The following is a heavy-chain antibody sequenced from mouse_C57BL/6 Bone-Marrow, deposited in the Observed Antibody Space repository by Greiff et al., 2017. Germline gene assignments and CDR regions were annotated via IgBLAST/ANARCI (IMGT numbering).Heavy chain of an antibody. Sequence: QVQLQQSGPELVKPGASVKMSCTASGYAFSSSCMNWVKQRPGQGLEWIGRIYPGDGDTNYNGKFKGKATLTADKSSSTAYMHLSSLTSEDSAVYFCARPTISTHFDYWGQGTTLTVSS. V-gene: IGHV1-82*01. D-gene: IGHD2-10*01. CDR2: IYPGDGDT. CDR1: GYAFSSSC. CDR3: ARPTISTHFDY. J-gene: IGHJ2*01.